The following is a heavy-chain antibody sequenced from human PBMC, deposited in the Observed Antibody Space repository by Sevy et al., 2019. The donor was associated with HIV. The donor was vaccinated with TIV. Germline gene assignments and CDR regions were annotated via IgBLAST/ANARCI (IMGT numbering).Heavy chain of an antibody. D-gene: IGHD2-2*03. V-gene: IGHV3-48*03. J-gene: IGHJ4*02. CDR1: GFTFSDYE. Sequence: GGSLRLSCAASGFTFSDYEMNWVRQAPGKGLEWVSYISGGSNTIYYANSVRGRFTISRDNAKNSLYLQMNSLRAEDTAVYYCARELVGSGSAFDYWGQGSLVTVSS. CDR3: ARELVGSGSAFDY. CDR2: ISGGSNTI.